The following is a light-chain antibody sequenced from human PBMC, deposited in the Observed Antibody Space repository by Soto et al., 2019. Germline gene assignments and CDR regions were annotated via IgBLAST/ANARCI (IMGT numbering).Light chain of an antibody. Sequence: DIHMTQSPSTLSASVGDRVTITWRASQSISIWLAWYQQKPGRAPNLLIYGTSSLESGVPSRFSGSGSGTEFTLTISSLQPDDFATYYCQHYNDYSWTFGQGTKVAIK. CDR3: QHYNDYSWT. CDR1: QSISIW. CDR2: GTS. J-gene: IGKJ1*01. V-gene: IGKV1-5*03.